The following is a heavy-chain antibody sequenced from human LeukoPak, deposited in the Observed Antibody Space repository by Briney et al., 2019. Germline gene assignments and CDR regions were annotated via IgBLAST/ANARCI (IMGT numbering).Heavy chain of an antibody. Sequence: PGGSLRLSCAASGFTFGRHVMQWVRQAPGKGLEWVAVISYDGNNRFYADSVKGRFTISRDNSRNTLYLQMNSLSGDDAAVYSCARGGIPTGPYYYFYYMDVWGKGTAVTVSS. J-gene: IGHJ6*03. CDR1: GFTFGRHV. CDR2: ISYDGNNR. CDR3: ARGGIPTGPYYYFYYMDV. D-gene: IGHD1-14*01. V-gene: IGHV3-30*01.